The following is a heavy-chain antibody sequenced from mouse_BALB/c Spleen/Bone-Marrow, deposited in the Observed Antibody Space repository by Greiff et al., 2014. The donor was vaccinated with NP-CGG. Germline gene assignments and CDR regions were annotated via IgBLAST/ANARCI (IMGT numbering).Heavy chain of an antibody. CDR2: IDPANGNT. CDR1: GFNIKDTY. V-gene: IGHV14-3*02. J-gene: IGHJ1*01. Sequence: VQLQQPGAELVKPGASVKLSCTASGFNIKDTYMHWVKQRPEQGLEWIGRIDPANGNTKYDPKFQGKATITADTSSNTAYLQLSRLTSEGPGVYFGARGGTTGTVYFQVRGARATVTVSS. CDR3: ARGGTTGTVYFQV. D-gene: IGHD2-14*01.